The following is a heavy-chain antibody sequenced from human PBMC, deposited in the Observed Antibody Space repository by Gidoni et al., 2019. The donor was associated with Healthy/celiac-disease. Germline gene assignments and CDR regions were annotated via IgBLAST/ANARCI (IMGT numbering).Heavy chain of an antibody. CDR3: ARAKIRGAAARPWYSYGMDV. CDR1: GYPFTSSG. D-gene: IGHD6-13*01. CDR2: ISAYNGNT. Sequence: QVQLVQSGAEGRKPGASVKVSCKDYGYPFTSSGISWVRQAPGQVLEWMGWISAYNGNTNYARKLQGRVTMTTDTSTSTAYMELRSLRSDDTAVYYCARAKIRGAAARPWYSYGMDVWGQGTTVTVSS. V-gene: IGHV1-18*01. J-gene: IGHJ6*02.